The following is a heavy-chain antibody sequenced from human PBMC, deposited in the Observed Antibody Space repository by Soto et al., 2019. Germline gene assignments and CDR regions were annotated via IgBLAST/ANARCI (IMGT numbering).Heavy chain of an antibody. CDR2: INPSTGTT. CDR3: ARASWDSVRGVKEFDY. Sequence: QVQLVQSGAEVKKPWASVKVSCKASGYTFTNDYMHWVRQAPGQGLEWMGIINPSTGTTSYAQKFQGRVTLTRYTSTSTVHMELSSLRSDDPAVYYCARASWDSVRGVKEFDYWGQGTRVTVS. V-gene: IGHV1-46*01. CDR1: GYTFTNDY. D-gene: IGHD3-10*02. J-gene: IGHJ4*02.